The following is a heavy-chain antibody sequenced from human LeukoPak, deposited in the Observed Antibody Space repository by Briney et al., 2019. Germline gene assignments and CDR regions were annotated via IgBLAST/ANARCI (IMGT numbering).Heavy chain of an antibody. J-gene: IGHJ4*02. Sequence: PSQTLSLTCTVSGGSISSGDYYWSWIRQPPGKGLEWIGYIYHSGSTYYNPSLKSRVTISVDTSKNQFSLKLSSVTAADTAVHYCARANDLGHFDYWGQGTLVTVSS. CDR1: GGSISSGDYY. CDR2: IYHSGST. CDR3: ARANDLGHFDY. V-gene: IGHV4-30-4*08.